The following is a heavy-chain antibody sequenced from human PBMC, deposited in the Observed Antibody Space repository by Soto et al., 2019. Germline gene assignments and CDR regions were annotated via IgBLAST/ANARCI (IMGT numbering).Heavy chain of an antibody. Sequence: GSLRVSCAASGFCVSSNYMNWVRQAPGKRLEWVSVIYIVGSTYYTDSVKGRFTISRDNSKNTMYLQMNSLRAEDKAVYYCARGATSFDPWGQGTLVTVYS. CDR1: GFCVSSNY. J-gene: IGHJ5*02. V-gene: IGHV3-53*01. CDR3: ARGATSFDP. CDR2: IYIVGST.